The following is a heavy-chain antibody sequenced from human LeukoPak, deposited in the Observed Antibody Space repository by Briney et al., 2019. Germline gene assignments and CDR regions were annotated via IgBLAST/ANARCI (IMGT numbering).Heavy chain of an antibody. CDR3: VSSKMTRYYFDY. D-gene: IGHD5-24*01. CDR2: ISSGSGYI. V-gene: IGHV3-21*03. J-gene: IGHJ4*02. Sequence: GGSLRLSCAASVFSFSSKSMNWVSQAPGKGLEWVSSISSGSGYIYYADSVKGRFTVSRDISQNCLYLPVNGPGVQDTAVNYCVSSKMTRYYFDYWGQGTLVTVSS. CDR1: VFSFSSKS.